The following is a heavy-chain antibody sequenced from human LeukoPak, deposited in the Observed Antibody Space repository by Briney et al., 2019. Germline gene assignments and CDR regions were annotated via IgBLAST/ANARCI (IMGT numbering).Heavy chain of an antibody. CDR2: INHSGNT. CDR3: ARGPSYDSSGYYLNY. J-gene: IGHJ4*02. V-gene: IGHV4-34*01. Sequence: SETLSLTCAVYGGSFSGYYWNWIRQPPGEGLEWIGEINHSGNTNYNPSLKSRVTISLDTSKSQFSLKLSSVTAADTAVYYCARGPSYDSSGYYLNYWGQGTLVTVSS. CDR1: GGSFSGYY. D-gene: IGHD3-22*01.